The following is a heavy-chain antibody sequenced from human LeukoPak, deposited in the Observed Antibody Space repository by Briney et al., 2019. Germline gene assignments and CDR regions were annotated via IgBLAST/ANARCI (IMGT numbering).Heavy chain of an antibody. CDR2: IYYSGST. D-gene: IGHD3-22*01. V-gene: IGHV4-59*01. CDR3: ARVVRMYYYDSSDSPDYFDY. Sequence: SETLSLTCTVSGGSISTYYWSWIRQPPGKRLEWIGYIYYSGSTNYNPSLKSRVSISVDTSKNQFSLKLSSVTAADTAVYYCARVVRMYYYDSSDSPDYFDYWGQGTLVTVSS. J-gene: IGHJ4*02. CDR1: GGSISTYY.